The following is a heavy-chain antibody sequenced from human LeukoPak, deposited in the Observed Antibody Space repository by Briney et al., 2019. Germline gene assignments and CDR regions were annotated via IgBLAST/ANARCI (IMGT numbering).Heavy chain of an antibody. CDR1: GGTFSGYA. V-gene: IGHV1-69*05. D-gene: IGHD2-2*01. J-gene: IGHJ4*02. CDR3: ARGYCSSTSCYDLGEYDY. CDR2: IIPIFGTA. Sequence: SVKVSCKASGGTFSGYAISWVRQTPGQGLEWMGGIIPIFGTANYAQKFQGKVTITTDESTSTAYMELSSLRSEDTAVYYCARGYCSSTSCYDLGEYDYWGQGTLVTVSS.